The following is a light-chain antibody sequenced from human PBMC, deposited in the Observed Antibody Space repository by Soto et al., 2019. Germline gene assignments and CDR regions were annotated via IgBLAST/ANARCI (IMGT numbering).Light chain of an antibody. CDR1: QSVSSY. V-gene: IGKV3-11*01. J-gene: IGKJ1*01. CDR2: DAS. CDR3: QQRSNWPLT. Sequence: EIVLTQSPVTLSLSPGERATLSCRASQSVSSYLAWYQQKPGQAPRLLINDASNRATGIPARFSGSGSGTDFTLTISSLDPEDFAVYYCQQRSNWPLTFVQGTNVDI.